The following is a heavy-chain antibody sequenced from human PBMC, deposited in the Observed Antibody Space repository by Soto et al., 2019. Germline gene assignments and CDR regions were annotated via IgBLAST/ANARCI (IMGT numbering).Heavy chain of an antibody. CDR3: ARGGYSGYPIHFDY. CDR1: GGSISSGGYY. J-gene: IGHJ4*02. D-gene: IGHD5-12*01. V-gene: IGHV4-31*03. Sequence: SETLSLTCTVSGGSISSGGYYWSWIRQHPGKGLEWIGYIYYSGSTYYNPSLKSRVTISVDTSKNQFSLKLSPVTAADTAVYYCARGGYSGYPIHFDYWGQGTLVTVSS. CDR2: IYYSGST.